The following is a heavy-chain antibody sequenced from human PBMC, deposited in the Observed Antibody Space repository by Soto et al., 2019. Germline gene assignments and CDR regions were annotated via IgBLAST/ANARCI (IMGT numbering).Heavy chain of an antibody. J-gene: IGHJ4*02. D-gene: IGHD1-26*01. V-gene: IGHV3-72*01. CDR2: SRNKANSYST. CDR1: GFTFSDHY. Sequence: EVQLVESGAGLVQPGGSLRLSCAASGFTFSDHYMDWVRQAPGKGLEWVGRSRNKANSYSTEYAASVKGRFTISRDESKNSLYLHMNSLTTEYTAVYYCARFSGSYTRGLDYWGQGTLVTVSS. CDR3: ARFSGSYTRGLDY.